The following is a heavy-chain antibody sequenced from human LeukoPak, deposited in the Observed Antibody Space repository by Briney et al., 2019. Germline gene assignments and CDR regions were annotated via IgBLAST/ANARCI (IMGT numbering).Heavy chain of an antibody. CDR2: INPNSGCT. J-gene: IGHJ4*02. V-gene: IGHV1-2*02. CDR3: ARVLGYYDSSGYYQRTFDY. D-gene: IGHD3-22*01. Sequence: ASVKVSCKASGYTFTGYYMHWVRQAPGQGLEWMGWINPNSGCTNYAQKFQGRVTMTRDTSISTAYMELSRLRSDDTAVYYCARVLGYYDSSGYYQRTFDYWGQGTLVTVSS. CDR1: GYTFTGYY.